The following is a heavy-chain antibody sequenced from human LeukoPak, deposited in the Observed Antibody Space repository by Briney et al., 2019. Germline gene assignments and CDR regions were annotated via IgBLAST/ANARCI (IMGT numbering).Heavy chain of an antibody. D-gene: IGHD4-23*01. CDR3: ARVRAVVRWFDP. CDR1: GGSISSGDYY. CDR2: IYYSGST. V-gene: IGHV4-30-4*08. J-gene: IGHJ5*02. Sequence: SETLSLTCTVSGGSISSGDYYWSWIRQPPGKGLEWSGYIYYSGSTYYNPSLKSRVTISVDTSKNQFSLKLSSVTAADTAVYYCARVRAVVRWFDPWGQGTLVTVSS.